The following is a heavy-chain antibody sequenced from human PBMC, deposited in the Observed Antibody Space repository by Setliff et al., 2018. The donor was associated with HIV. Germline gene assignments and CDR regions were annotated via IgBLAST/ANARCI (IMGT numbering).Heavy chain of an antibody. CDR3: ARVRLYNSALDY. V-gene: IGHV3-23*01. Sequence: LRLSCAASGFIFTDYWMSWVRQAPGKGLEWVSGISGSGDSTFYADSVKGRFTLSRDTSKNTLSLQMNTLRPEDTAVYYCARVRLYNSALDYWGQGTLVTVSS. CDR1: GFIFTDYW. CDR2: ISGSGDST. D-gene: IGHD3-22*01. J-gene: IGHJ4*02.